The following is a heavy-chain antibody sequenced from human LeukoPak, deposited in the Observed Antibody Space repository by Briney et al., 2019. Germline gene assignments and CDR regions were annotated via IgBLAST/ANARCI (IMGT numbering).Heavy chain of an antibody. V-gene: IGHV3-13*01. CDR3: ARGGIQVSGIDEFDY. D-gene: IGHD5-18*01. Sequence: GGSLRLSCAASGFTFIDYDMHWVRQALGKGLEWVSAICIRGDTHYSGSVKGRFTISRDNAEGSLYLQMNSLRVEDTAVYYCARGGIQVSGIDEFDYWGQGTLVTVSS. CDR1: GFTFIDYD. CDR2: ICIRGDT. J-gene: IGHJ4*02.